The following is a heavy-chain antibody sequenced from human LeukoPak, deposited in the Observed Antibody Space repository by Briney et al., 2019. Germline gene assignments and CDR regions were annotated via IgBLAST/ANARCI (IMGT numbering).Heavy chain of an antibody. D-gene: IGHD3-10*01. CDR3: ARYYYGSGSYGWFDP. J-gene: IGHJ5*02. Sequence: MPSETLSLTCAVYGGSFSSYYWGWIRQPPGKGLEWIGSIYYSGSTYYNPSLKSRVTISVDTSKNQFSLKLSSVTAADTAVYYCARYYYGSGSYGWFDPWGQGTLVTVSS. V-gene: IGHV4-39*01. CDR2: IYYSGST. CDR1: GGSFSSYY.